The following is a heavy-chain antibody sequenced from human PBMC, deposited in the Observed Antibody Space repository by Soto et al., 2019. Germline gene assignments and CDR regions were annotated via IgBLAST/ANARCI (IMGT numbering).Heavy chain of an antibody. CDR3: ARESTYYDSSGSNYFDY. D-gene: IGHD3-22*01. J-gene: IGHJ4*02. CDR2: ISYDGSNK. V-gene: IGHV3-30-3*01. Sequence: PGGSLRLSCAASGFTFSSYAMHWVRQAPGKGLEWVAVISYDGSNKYYADSVKGRFTISRDNSKNTLYLQMNSLRAEDTAVYYCARESTYYDSSGSNYFDYWGQGTLVTVSS. CDR1: GFTFSSYA.